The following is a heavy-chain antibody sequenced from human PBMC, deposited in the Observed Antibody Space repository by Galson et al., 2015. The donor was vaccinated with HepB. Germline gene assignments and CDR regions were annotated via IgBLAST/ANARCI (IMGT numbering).Heavy chain of an antibody. CDR1: GFTFGSYS. V-gene: IGHV3-21*01. CDR3: ARALSGSYSFDY. Sequence: SLRLSCAASGFTFGSYSMNWVRQAPGKGLEWVSSISSSSSYIYYADSVKGRFTISRDNAKNSLYLQMNSLRAEDTAVYYCARALSGSYSFDYWGQGTLVTVSS. D-gene: IGHD1-26*01. J-gene: IGHJ4*02. CDR2: ISSSSSYI.